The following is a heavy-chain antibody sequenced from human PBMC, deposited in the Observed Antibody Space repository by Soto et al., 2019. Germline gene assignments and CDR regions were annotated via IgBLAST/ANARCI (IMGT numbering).Heavy chain of an antibody. CDR2: ISYDGSNK. Sequence: GGSLRLSCAASGFTFSSYGMHWVRQAPGKGLEWVAVISYDGSNKYYVDSVKGRFTISRDNSKNTLYLQMNSLRAEDTAVYYCAKDLSVTTNLFDYWGQGTLVTVSS. D-gene: IGHD3-3*01. J-gene: IGHJ4*02. CDR1: GFTFSSYG. CDR3: AKDLSVTTNLFDY. V-gene: IGHV3-30*18.